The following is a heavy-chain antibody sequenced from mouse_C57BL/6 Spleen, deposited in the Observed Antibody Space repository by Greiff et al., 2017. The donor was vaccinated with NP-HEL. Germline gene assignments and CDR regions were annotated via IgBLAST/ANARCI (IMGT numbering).Heavy chain of an antibody. V-gene: IGHV1-15*01. J-gene: IGHJ4*01. CDR2: IDPETGGT. CDR3: TSPLLWDYAMDY. CDR1: GYTFTDYE. D-gene: IGHD2-1*01. Sequence: VQLVESGAELVRPGASVTLSCKASGYTFTDYEMHWVKQTPVHGLEWIGAIDPETGGTAYNQKFKGKAILTADKSSSTAYMELRSLTSEDSAVYYCTSPLLWDYAMDYWGQGTSVTVSS.